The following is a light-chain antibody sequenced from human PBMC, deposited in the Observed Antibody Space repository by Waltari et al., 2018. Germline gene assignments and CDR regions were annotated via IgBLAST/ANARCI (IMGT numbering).Light chain of an antibody. V-gene: IGLV1-51*01. CDR2: ANN. Sequence: QSVLTQPPSVSAAPGQKVTISCSGSPPNVWDTDVSWYQQVPGTSPQLLIYANNKRPSGIPDRFSGSKTGTSATLAIIGLQTGDEADYYCGTWDSSLSVGVFGGGTKLTVL. CDR3: GTWDSSLSVGV. J-gene: IGLJ3*02. CDR1: PPNVWDTD.